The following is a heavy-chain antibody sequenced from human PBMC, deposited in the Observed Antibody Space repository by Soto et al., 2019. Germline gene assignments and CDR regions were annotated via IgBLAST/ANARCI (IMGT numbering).Heavy chain of an antibody. CDR2: IYSGGST. Sequence: SETLSLTCTVSGGFVNSDTHSWSWIRQTPGKRLEWIGFIYSGGSTKNPSLRSRVTMSVDTSKNQFSLKLRSVIVADTTVYHCARFVRSCSATTCSTRADVWGQGITVTVSS. V-gene: IGHV4-61*01. CDR3: ARFVRSCSATTCSTRADV. J-gene: IGHJ6*02. CDR1: GGFVNSDTHS. D-gene: IGHD2-2*01.